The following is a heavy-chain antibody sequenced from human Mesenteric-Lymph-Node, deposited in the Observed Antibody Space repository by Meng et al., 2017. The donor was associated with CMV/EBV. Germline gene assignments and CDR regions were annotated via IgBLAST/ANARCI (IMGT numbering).Heavy chain of an antibody. V-gene: IGHV5-51*01. CDR3: ARLAAGDTAYFDS. D-gene: IGHD6-13*01. Sequence: KVSCKASGYSFTSCWIGWVRQMPGKGLEWMGIIYAGDSDTRYSPSFRGQVIFSVDKSISTACLQWSSLKASDTAMYYCARLAAGDTAYFDSWGQGTLVTVSS. J-gene: IGHJ4*02. CDR2: IYAGDSDT. CDR1: GYSFTSCW.